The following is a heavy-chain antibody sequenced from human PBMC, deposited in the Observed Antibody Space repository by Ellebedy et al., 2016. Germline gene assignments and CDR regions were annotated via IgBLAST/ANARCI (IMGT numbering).Heavy chain of an antibody. Sequence: ASVKVSXXASGYTFTGYYIHWVRQAPGQGLEWMGWMNPNTGDTGYGEKFQGRVTMTRNTSLNTAYMELSSLRSDDTAVYYCTRGTNSGSYRADWGQGTLVTVSS. CDR2: MNPNTGDT. D-gene: IGHD3-10*01. J-gene: IGHJ4*02. CDR3: TRGTNSGSYRAD. V-gene: IGHV1-8*02. CDR1: GYTFTGYY.